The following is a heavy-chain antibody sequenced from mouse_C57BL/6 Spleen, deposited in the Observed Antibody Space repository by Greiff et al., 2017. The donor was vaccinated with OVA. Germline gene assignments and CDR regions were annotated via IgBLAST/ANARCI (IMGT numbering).Heavy chain of an antibody. Sequence: VQLKESGPVLVKPGASVKMSCKASGYTFTDYYMNWVKQSHGKSLEWIGVINPYNGGTSYNQKFKGKATLTVAKSSSTAYMELNSLTSEDSAVYYCARSSTVVDAMDYWGQGTSVTVSS. CDR1: GYTFTDYY. D-gene: IGHD1-1*01. V-gene: IGHV1-19*01. CDR2: INPYNGGT. CDR3: ARSSTVVDAMDY. J-gene: IGHJ4*01.